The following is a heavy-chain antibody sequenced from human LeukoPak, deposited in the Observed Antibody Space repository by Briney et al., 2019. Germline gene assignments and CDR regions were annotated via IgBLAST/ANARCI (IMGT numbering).Heavy chain of an antibody. CDR3: ARDGREAYYCSGNYYNASSSDAFDV. CDR2: INPSGCST. D-gene: IGHD3-10*01. CDR1: GYTFPSYY. J-gene: IGHJ3*01. V-gene: IGHV1-46*01. Sequence: GGSVKDSCKASGYTFPSYYMHWVRQAPGQGVEGMGIINPSGCSTCYAQKFQGGVTMTRDTCTSTVYMEQSSLRYEDTAVYYCARDGREAYYCSGNYYNASSSDAFDVWVQGTMVSVSS.